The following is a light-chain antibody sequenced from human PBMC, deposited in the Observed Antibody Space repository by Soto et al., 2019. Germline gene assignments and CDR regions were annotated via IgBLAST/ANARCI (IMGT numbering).Light chain of an antibody. CDR1: QSVSSN. J-gene: IGKJ1*01. Sequence: EIVMTQSPATLSLSPGERATLSCRASQSVSSNLAWYQQKHGQAPRLLMYGASTRATGIPDRFSGSGSGTEFTLTISSLQSEDFAVYYCQQHNNWPPWTFGQGTKVEIK. CDR3: QQHNNWPPWT. CDR2: GAS. V-gene: IGKV3-15*01.